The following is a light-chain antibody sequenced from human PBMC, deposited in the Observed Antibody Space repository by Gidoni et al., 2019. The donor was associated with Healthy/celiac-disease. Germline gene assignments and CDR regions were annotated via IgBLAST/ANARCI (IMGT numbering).Light chain of an antibody. CDR1: QGISSY. CDR3: QQYYSYPRT. Sequence: ALRLTQSPSSLSASTGDSVTITCRASQGISSYLAWYQQKPGTAPKLLIYAASTLQSGVPSRFSGSGSGTDFTLTISCMQSEDFATYYCQQYYSYPRTFGQGTKVEIK. CDR2: AAS. V-gene: IGKV1-8*01. J-gene: IGKJ1*01.